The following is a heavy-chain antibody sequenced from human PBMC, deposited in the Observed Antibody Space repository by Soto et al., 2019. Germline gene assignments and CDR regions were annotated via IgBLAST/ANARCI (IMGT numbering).Heavy chain of an antibody. Sequence: QVQLVQSGAEVKKPGASVKVSCKASGYTFTSYYMHWVRQAPGQGLEWMGIINPSGGSTSYAQKFQGRVTMTRDTSTSTVFMELSSLRSENTAVYYCARGGYSYAEPTAYFDYWGQGTLVTVYS. CDR2: INPSGGST. J-gene: IGHJ4*02. CDR3: ARGGYSYAEPTAYFDY. CDR1: GYTFTSYY. V-gene: IGHV1-46*01. D-gene: IGHD5-18*01.